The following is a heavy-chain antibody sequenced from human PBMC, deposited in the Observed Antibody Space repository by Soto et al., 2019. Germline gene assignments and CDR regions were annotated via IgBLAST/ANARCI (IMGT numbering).Heavy chain of an antibody. V-gene: IGHV4-34*01. CDR3: ARGQEGVVATH. Sequence: QVQLQQWGAGLLKPSETLSLTCAVNGGSLSGYYWSWIRQPPGKGLEWIEEIKDGGSTNYSPSLKSRASISSDTSNNQFSLRLNSVTAADTAVYYCARGQEGVVATHWDQGTLVTVSS. CDR1: GGSLSGYY. D-gene: IGHD5-12*01. CDR2: IKDGGST. J-gene: IGHJ4*02.